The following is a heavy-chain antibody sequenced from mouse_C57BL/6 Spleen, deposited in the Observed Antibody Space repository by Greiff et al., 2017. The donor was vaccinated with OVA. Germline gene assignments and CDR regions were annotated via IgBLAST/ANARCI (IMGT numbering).Heavy chain of an antibody. D-gene: IGHD2-3*01. V-gene: IGHV14-2*01. CDR3: ALEGGDGYYVGFAY. CDR1: GFNIKDYY. Sequence: EVKLMESGAELVKPGASVKLSCTASGFNIKDYYMHWVKQRTEQGLEWIGRIDPEDGETKYAPKFQGKATITADTSSNTAYLQLSSLTSEDTAVYYCALEGGDGYYVGFAYWGQGTLVTVSA. J-gene: IGHJ3*01. CDR2: IDPEDGET.